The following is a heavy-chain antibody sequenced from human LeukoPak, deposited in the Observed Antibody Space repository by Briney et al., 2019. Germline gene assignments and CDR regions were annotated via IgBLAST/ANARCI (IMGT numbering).Heavy chain of an antibody. CDR1: GGSISGYY. Sequence: SETLSLTCTVSGGSISGYYWSWIRQPAGQGLEWIGRVYSNGVTRYNPSLKSRVTMSVDTSKNQLSLNLGPVTAADTAVYYCARAAGAAGGQYFDYWGQGTLVTVSS. J-gene: IGHJ4*02. CDR3: ARAAGAAGGQYFDY. D-gene: IGHD6-13*01. CDR2: VYSNGVT. V-gene: IGHV4-4*07.